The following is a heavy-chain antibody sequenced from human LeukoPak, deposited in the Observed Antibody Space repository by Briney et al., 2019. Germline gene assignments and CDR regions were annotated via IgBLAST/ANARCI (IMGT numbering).Heavy chain of an antibody. J-gene: IGHJ2*01. CDR2: IYQDGSEK. CDR1: GFTFSTYW. Sequence: GWSLRLSCVASGFTFSTYWMSWVRQAPGKGLEWVANIYQDGSEKYYVDSVKGRFTVSRDNAKNSLYLQMNSLRAEDTAVYYCARTSRFYGDYGWYFDLWGRGTLVTVSS. V-gene: IGHV3-7*01. D-gene: IGHD4-17*01. CDR3: ARTSRFYGDYGWYFDL.